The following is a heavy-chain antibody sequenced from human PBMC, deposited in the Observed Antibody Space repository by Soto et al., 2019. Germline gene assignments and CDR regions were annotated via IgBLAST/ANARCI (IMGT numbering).Heavy chain of an antibody. J-gene: IGHJ6*03. V-gene: IGHV5-51*01. CDR2: IYPGDSDT. CDR3: ARRLYSSSWWSGMDV. D-gene: IGHD6-13*01. Sequence: VESLKISCQGSGYRYTSYWIGWVRQMPGKGRDGMGIIYPGDSDTRYSPSFQGQVTISADKSISTAYLQWSSLKASDISMYYCARRLYSSSWWSGMDVWGKGTTFTVS. CDR1: GYRYTSYW.